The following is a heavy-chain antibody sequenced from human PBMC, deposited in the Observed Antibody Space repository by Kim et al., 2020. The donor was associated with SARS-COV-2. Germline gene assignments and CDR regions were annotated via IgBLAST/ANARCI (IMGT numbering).Heavy chain of an antibody. J-gene: IGHJ4*01. CDR3: AREGRGYCSGTACYATFDY. D-gene: IGHD2-2*01. V-gene: IGHV1-18*01. Sequence: ASVKVSCKASGYTFSIHGISWVRQAPGQGLEWMGWISANNGYTKYAQRFQGKVTMTTDTSTSTAYMELRSLRSDDTAVYFCAREGRGYCSGTACYATFDY. CDR1: GYTFSIHG. CDR2: ISANNGYT.